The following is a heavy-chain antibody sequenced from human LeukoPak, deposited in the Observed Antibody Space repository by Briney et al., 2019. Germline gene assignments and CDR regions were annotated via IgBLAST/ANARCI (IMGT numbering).Heavy chain of an antibody. J-gene: IGHJ4*02. Sequence: ASVKVSCKASGYTFTSYDLNWVRQATGQGLEWIGWMNPNSGNTGYAQKFQGRVTLTRSTSISTAYMELRSLTSEDTAVYYCAVSDIVVVPADYWGQGTLVTVSS. V-gene: IGHV1-8*01. CDR1: GYTFTSYD. D-gene: IGHD2-2*01. CDR3: AVSDIVVVPADY. CDR2: MNPNSGNT.